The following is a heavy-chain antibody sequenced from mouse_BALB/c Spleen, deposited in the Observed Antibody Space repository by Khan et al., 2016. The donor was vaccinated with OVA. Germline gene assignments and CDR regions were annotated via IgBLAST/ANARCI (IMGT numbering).Heavy chain of an antibody. CDR3: ARENYYGTTCYAMDY. D-gene: IGHD1-1*01. V-gene: IGHV1S41*01. J-gene: IGHJ4*01. CDR1: GYTFTSYW. CDR2: IAPGSGSP. Sequence: DLVKPGASVKLSCKASGYTFTSYWINWIKQRPGQGLEWIGRIAPGSGSPYYNEMFKAKATLTVDTSSSTAYIQLSSLSSEDSAVYFCARENYYGTTCYAMDYWGQGTSVTGSS.